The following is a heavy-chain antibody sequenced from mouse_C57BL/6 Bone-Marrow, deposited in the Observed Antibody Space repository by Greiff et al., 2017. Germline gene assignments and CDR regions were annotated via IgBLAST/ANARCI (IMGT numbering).Heavy chain of an antibody. CDR1: GYSITSGYY. Sequence: EVKLQESGPGLVKPSQSLSLTCSVTGYSITSGYYWNWIRQFPGNKLEWMGYISYDGSNNYNPSLKNRISITRDTSKNQFFLKLNSVTTEDTATYYCARAYDGYYDFAYWGQGTLVTVSA. CDR3: ARAYDGYYDFAY. V-gene: IGHV3-6*01. J-gene: IGHJ3*01. CDR2: ISYDGSN. D-gene: IGHD2-3*01.